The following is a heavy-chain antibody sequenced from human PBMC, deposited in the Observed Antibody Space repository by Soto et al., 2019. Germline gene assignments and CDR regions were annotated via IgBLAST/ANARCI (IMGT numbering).Heavy chain of an antibody. V-gene: IGHV3-73*02. CDR3: TRHGGVSGQLVLYY. CDR2: IRSKANSYAT. D-gene: IGHD6-13*01. Sequence: EVQLVESGGGLVQPGGSLKLSCAASGFTFSGSAMHWVRQASGKGLEWVGRIRSKANSYATAYAASVKGRFTISRDDSKNTAYLQMNSLKTADTAVYYCTRHGGVSGQLVLYYWGQGTLVTVSS. J-gene: IGHJ4*02. CDR1: GFTFSGSA.